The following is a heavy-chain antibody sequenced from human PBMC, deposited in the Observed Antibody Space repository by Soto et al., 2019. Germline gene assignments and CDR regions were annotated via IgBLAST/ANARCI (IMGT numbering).Heavy chain of an antibody. Sequence: SETLSLTCTVSGGSISSYYWSWIRQPAGKGLEWIGRIYTSGSTNYNPSLKSRVTMSVDTSKNQFSLKLSSVTAADTAVYYCARVMGYYDSSGYYPGARSYYYGMDVWGQGTTVTVSS. D-gene: IGHD3-22*01. V-gene: IGHV4-4*07. CDR1: GGSISSYY. CDR3: ARVMGYYDSSGYYPGARSYYYGMDV. CDR2: IYTSGST. J-gene: IGHJ6*02.